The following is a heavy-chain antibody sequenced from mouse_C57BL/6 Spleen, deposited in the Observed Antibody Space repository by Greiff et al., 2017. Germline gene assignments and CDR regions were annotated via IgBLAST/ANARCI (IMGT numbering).Heavy chain of an antibody. D-gene: IGHD2-2*01. CDR2: IWSGGST. V-gene: IGHV2-2*01. J-gene: IGHJ3*01. CDR3: AISTMVTPSWFAY. CDR1: GFSLTSYG. Sequence: VKLQESGPGLVQPSQSLSITCTVSGFSLTSYGVHWVRQSPGKGLEWLGVIWSGGSTDYNAAFISRLSISKDNSKSQVFFKMNSLQADDTAIYYCAISTMVTPSWFAYWGQGTLVTVSA.